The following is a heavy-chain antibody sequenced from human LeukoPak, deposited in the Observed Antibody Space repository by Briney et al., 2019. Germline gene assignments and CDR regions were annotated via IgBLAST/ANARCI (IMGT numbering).Heavy chain of an antibody. CDR3: ARGLERYDFWSGHSLSYMDV. V-gene: IGHV4-4*07. Sequence: SETLSLTCTVSGGSISTYYWSWIRQPAGEGLEWIGRIYTSGSTNYSPSLKSRVTMSVDTSKNQFSLNLRPVTAADTAVYYCARGLERYDFWSGHSLSYMDVWGKGTTVTVSS. CDR1: GGSISTYY. J-gene: IGHJ6*03. D-gene: IGHD3-3*01. CDR2: IYTSGST.